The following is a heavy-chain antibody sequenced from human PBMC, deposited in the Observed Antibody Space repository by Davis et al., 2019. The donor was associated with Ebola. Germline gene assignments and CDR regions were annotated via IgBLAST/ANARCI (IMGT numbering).Heavy chain of an antibody. V-gene: IGHV3-7*01. D-gene: IGHD6-13*01. CDR3: ARGPSTGNSFSY. Sequence: PGGSLRLSCAASGFTFGIYWMSWVRQAPGKGLEWVANIKQDGSEKYYVDSVEGRFTISRDNAKNSLYLQMNSLRAEDTAVYYCARGPSTGNSFSYWGQGTLVTVSS. CDR2: IKQDGSEK. CDR1: GFTFGIYW. J-gene: IGHJ4*02.